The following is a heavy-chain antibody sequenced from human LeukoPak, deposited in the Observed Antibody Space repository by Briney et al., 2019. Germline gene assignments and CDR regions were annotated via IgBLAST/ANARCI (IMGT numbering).Heavy chain of an antibody. CDR3: ATQIVGATGWFDP. Sequence: PSETLSLTCTVSGGSISSSSYYWGWIRQPPGKGLEWIGSIYYSGSTYYNPSLKSRVAISVDTSKNQFSLKLSSVTAADTAVYYCATQIVGATGWFDPWGQGTLVTVSS. CDR1: GGSISSSSYY. D-gene: IGHD1-26*01. CDR2: IYYSGST. J-gene: IGHJ5*02. V-gene: IGHV4-39*07.